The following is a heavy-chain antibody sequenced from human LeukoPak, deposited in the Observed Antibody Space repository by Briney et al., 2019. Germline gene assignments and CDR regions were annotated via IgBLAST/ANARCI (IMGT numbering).Heavy chain of an antibody. V-gene: IGHV5-51*01. CDR1: GYTFATYW. CDR2: IYPSDSDT. Sequence: GESLKISCKGFGYTFATYWIGWVRQMPGKGPEWMGTIYPSDSDTRYSPSFQGHVTISADKSITTAYLKWSSLRASDSAMYYCTRTPRLVPHPFYFHQWGRGTLVPVSS. D-gene: IGHD2-2*01. CDR3: TRTPRLVPHPFYFHQ. J-gene: IGHJ1*01.